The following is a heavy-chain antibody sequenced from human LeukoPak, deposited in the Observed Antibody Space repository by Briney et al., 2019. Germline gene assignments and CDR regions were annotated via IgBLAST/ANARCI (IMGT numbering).Heavy chain of an antibody. J-gene: IGHJ4*02. D-gene: IGHD3-16*01. Sequence: GGSLRLSCAASGFTFSSYAMSWVRQAPGKGLEWVSTVTSGGGSTYYADSVKGRFTISRDNSRDTLYLQMNSLRAEDTAVYYCAKGYYDYVWGSYYFDYWGQGTLVTVSS. CDR3: AKGYYDYVWGSYYFDY. V-gene: IGHV3-23*01. CDR2: VTSGGGST. CDR1: GFTFSSYA.